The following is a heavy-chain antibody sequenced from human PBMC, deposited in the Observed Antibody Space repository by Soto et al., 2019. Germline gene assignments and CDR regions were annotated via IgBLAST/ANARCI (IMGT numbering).Heavy chain of an antibody. CDR3: ATPNCSGGSCYALIGAFDI. D-gene: IGHD2-15*01. J-gene: IGHJ3*02. CDR1: GNRFSTQF. CDR2: IYPGDSDT. V-gene: IGHV5-51*01. Sequence: GESLKISCKGSGNRFSTQFIAWVRQMPGKGLEWMGIIYPGDSDTRYSPSFQGQVTISADKSISTAYLQWSSLKASDTAMYYCATPNCSGGSCYALIGAFDIWGQGTMVTVSS.